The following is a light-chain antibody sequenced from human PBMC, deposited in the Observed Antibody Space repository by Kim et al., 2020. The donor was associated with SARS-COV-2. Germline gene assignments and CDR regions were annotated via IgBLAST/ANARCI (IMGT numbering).Light chain of an antibody. CDR2: RAS. CDR1: QSVRTS. V-gene: IGKV1-5*03. Sequence: VGDRVASTCRARQSVRTSLAWFQQKPGKAPQVLIYRASTLKIGVPSRFSGSGSGTEFTLTIGGLDPEDVGVYFCQQHSKWPPAPSFGGGTKVDIK. CDR3: QQHSKWPPAPS. J-gene: IGKJ4*01.